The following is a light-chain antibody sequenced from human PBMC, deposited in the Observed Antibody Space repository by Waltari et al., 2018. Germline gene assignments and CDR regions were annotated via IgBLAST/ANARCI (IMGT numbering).Light chain of an antibody. Sequence: ELVLTQSPGTLSLSPGERATLSCRASQSVSKYLAWYQQRPGQAPRLLIYAASTRTTGIPDRFSGSGYGTDFSLIISRLEPEDFAVYYCQNHERLPATFGQGTKVETK. CDR2: AAS. V-gene: IGKV3-20*01. CDR1: QSVSKY. CDR3: QNHERLPAT. J-gene: IGKJ1*01.